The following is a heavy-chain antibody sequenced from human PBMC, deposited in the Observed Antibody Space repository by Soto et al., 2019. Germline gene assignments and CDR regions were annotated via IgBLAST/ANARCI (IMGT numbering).Heavy chain of an antibody. D-gene: IGHD3-16*01. CDR1: GYTFTSYG. CDR3: AREFLWVAYPFDV. CDR2: ISAYNGDT. J-gene: IGHJ3*01. V-gene: IGHV1-18*01. Sequence: QVQLVQSGDEVKKPGASVNVSCKASGYTFTSYGISWVRQAPGQGLEWMGWISAYNGDTNYAQKLHGRVTMTTDTATSRAYMELRSRRSDDTAVYYCAREFLWVAYPFDVWGLGTKVTVSS.